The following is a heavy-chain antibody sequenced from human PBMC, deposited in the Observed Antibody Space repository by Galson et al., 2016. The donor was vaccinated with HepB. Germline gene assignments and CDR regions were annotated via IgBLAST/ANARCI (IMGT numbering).Heavy chain of an antibody. CDR3: ARGGEFWYFDL. D-gene: IGHD3-10*01. Sequence: SLRLSCAASGFTFSSYSMHWVRQAPGKGLEWVAVISYDGNNKYYADSVKGRFTISRDNSKNTLYLQMNSLRAEDTAVYYCARGGEFWYFDLWGRGTLVTVSS. V-gene: IGHV3-30*04. CDR1: GFTFSSYS. CDR2: ISYDGNNK. J-gene: IGHJ2*01.